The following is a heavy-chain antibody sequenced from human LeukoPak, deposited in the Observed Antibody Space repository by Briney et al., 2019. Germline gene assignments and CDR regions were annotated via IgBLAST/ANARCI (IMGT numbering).Heavy chain of an antibody. CDR2: ISSDGVYK. V-gene: IGHV3-30*03. D-gene: IGHD3-10*01. CDR1: GITLRSYV. Sequence: GGSLRLSCAVSGITLRSYVMHWVRQAPGKGLEWVAAISSDGVYKYYGDSVNRRFTISRDNSKNTLFLQMNSLRGDDTAVYYCARGRPNVKRGNWFDPWGQGTLVTVSS. J-gene: IGHJ5*02. CDR3: ARGRPNVKRGNWFDP.